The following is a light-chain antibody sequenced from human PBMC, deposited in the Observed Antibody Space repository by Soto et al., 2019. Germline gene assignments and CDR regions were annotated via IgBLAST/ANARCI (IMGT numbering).Light chain of an antibody. CDR3: SSYTTASTAI. Sequence: GVSNRFSGSKSGNTASLTISGPQAEDEAHYYCSSYTTASTAIFGGGTKLTVL. V-gene: IGLV2-14*01. J-gene: IGLJ2*01.